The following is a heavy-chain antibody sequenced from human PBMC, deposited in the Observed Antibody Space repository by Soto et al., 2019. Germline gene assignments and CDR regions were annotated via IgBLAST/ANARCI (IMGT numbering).Heavy chain of an antibody. CDR2: IYWDDDK. CDR1: GFSLSTSGVG. CDR3: AHSGGDILTGYYVNFDY. Sequence: QITLKESGPTLVKPTQTLTLTCTFSGFSLSTSGVGVGWIRQPPGKALEWLALIYWDDDKRYSPSLKSRLTITKDTSKNQVVLTMTTMDPVDTATYYCAHSGGDILTGYYVNFDYWGQGTLVTVSS. J-gene: IGHJ4*02. V-gene: IGHV2-5*02. D-gene: IGHD3-9*01.